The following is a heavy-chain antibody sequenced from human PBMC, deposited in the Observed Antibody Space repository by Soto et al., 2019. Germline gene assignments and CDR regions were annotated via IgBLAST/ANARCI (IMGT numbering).Heavy chain of an antibody. V-gene: IGHV3-21*01. CDR3: ARESEDLTSNFDY. Sequence: GWSLRLACASSGFTFTRYSMNWVRQAPGKGLEWVSSISSTTNYIYYADSMKGRFTVSRDNAKNSVYLEMNSLSAEDTAVYYCARESEDLTSNFDYWGQGTLVTV. J-gene: IGHJ4*02. CDR1: GFTFTRYS. CDR2: ISSTTNYI.